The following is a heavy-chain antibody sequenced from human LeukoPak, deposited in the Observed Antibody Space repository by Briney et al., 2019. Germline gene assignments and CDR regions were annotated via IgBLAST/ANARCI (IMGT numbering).Heavy chain of an antibody. D-gene: IGHD4-17*01. V-gene: IGHV4-34*01. CDR2: INHSGST. CDR3: ARLGHYGAARVGYYYYYYMDV. CDR1: GGSFSGYY. J-gene: IGHJ6*03. Sequence: SETLSLTCAVYGGSFSGYYWSWIRQPPGKGLEWIGQINHSGSTNYNPSLKSRVTISVDTSKNQFSLKLSSVTAADTAVYYCARLGHYGAARVGYYYYYYMDVWGKGTTVTISS.